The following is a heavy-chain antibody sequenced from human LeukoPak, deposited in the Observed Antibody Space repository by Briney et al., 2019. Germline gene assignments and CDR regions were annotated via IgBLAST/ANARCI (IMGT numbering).Heavy chain of an antibody. V-gene: IGHV3-21*01. CDR2: ISSSSSYI. D-gene: IGHD3-10*01. J-gene: IGHJ6*03. CDR1: GFTLSSYW. Sequence: GGSLRLSCAASGFTLSSYWMNWVRQAPGKGLEWVSSISSSSSYIYYADSVKGRFTISRDNAKNSLYLQMNSLRAEDTAVYYCARGRGRMVRTDYMDVWGKGTTVTVSS. CDR3: ARGRGRMVRTDYMDV.